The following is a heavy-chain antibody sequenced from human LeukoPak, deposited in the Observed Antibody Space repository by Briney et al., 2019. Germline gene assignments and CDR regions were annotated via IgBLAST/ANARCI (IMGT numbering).Heavy chain of an antibody. V-gene: IGHV3-30*04. CDR1: GFTFSSYA. CDR3: AREALDYRAFDI. D-gene: IGHD3/OR15-3a*01. Sequence: GRSLRLSCAASGFTFSSYAMHWVRQAPGKGLEWVAFIRFNGDSTYYSDSVKGRFTISRDNSQNTLFLQMNSLRAEDTAVYYCAREALDYRAFDIWGQGTMVTVSS. CDR2: IRFNGDST. J-gene: IGHJ3*02.